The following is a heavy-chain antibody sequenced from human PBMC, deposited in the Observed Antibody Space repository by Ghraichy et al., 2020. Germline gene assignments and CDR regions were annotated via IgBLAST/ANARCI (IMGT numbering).Heavy chain of an antibody. CDR1: GFTFTSYS. D-gene: IGHD2-2*01. CDR2: ISGSSSYI. V-gene: IGHV3-21*01. J-gene: IGHJ5*02. CDR3: AREIGSTTCCNWFDP. Sequence: GESLNISCAASGFTFTSYSLSWVRQAPGKGLEWVSSISGSSSYIYYADSVRGRFTISRDNAKNSVYLQMNSLRVEDTAVYYCAREIGSTTCCNWFDPWGQGTLVTVSS.